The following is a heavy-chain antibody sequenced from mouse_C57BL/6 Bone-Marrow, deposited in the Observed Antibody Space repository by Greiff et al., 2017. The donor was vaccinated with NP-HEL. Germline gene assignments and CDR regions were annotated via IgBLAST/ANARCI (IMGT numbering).Heavy chain of an antibody. V-gene: IGHV7-3*01. CDR2: IRNKANGYTT. Sequence: EVKLMESGGGLVQPGGSLSLSCAASGFTFTDYYMSWVRQPPGKALEWMGFIRNKANGYTTEYSASVKGRFTISRDNSQSILYLQMNALRAEDSAAYCCATASWYFDYWGQGTTLTVSS. J-gene: IGHJ2*01. CDR1: GFTFTDYY. D-gene: IGHD6-1*01. CDR3: ATASWYFDY.